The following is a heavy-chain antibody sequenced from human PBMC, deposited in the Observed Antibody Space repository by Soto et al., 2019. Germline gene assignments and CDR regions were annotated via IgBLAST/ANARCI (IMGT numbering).Heavy chain of an antibody. CDR2: ISSDGSIT. J-gene: IGHJ6*02. CDR3: ARRETAYGMDV. V-gene: IGHV3-74*01. Sequence: GGSLRLSCAASGFTFSRYWMHWVRQAPGKGLVWVSHISSDGSITSYADSVKGRFTISRDNAKNTLYLLMNSLRAEDTAVYYCARRETAYGMDVWGQGTTVTVSS. CDR1: GFTFSRYW. D-gene: IGHD2-21*02.